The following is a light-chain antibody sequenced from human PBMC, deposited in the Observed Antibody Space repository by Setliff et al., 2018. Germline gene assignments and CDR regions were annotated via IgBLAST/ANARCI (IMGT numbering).Light chain of an antibody. Sequence: QSALTQPPSASGSPGQSVTISCTGTRSDVGGYNYVSWYQQHPGKAPKLVIYGVSKRPSGVSDRFSGSKSGNTASLTISGLQVEDEADYYCSSYTSNTFVFAAGTKVTVL. CDR2: GVS. CDR1: RSDVGGYNY. CDR3: SSYTSNTFV. J-gene: IGLJ1*01. V-gene: IGLV2-14*03.